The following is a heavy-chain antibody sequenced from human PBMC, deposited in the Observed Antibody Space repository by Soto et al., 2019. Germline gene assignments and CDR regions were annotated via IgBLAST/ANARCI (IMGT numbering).Heavy chain of an antibody. J-gene: IGHJ6*02. CDR1: GYTFTSYG. CDR3: ARDRDGRNYYYYGMDV. Sequence: QVPLVQSGAEVKKPGASVKVSCKASGYTFTSYGISWVRQAPGQGLEWMGWISAYNGNTNYAQKLQGRVTMTTDTSTSTAYMELRSLRSDDTAVYYCARDRDGRNYYYYGMDVWGQGTTVTVSS. V-gene: IGHV1-18*01. D-gene: IGHD3-10*01. CDR2: ISAYNGNT.